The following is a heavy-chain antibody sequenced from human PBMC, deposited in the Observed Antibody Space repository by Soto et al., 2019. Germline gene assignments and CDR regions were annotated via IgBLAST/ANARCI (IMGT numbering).Heavy chain of an antibody. J-gene: IGHJ6*02. Sequence: QVQLVQSGDEVKKPGASVKVSCKASGYIFVNYGIARVRQAPGQGLERMGWISPYTGNTHAACKVHARLTMTTHTSTSTADMDLGSLTSDDTAVYYCAMVDNYVTPTPQDVWGQGTTVTVSS. V-gene: IGHV1-18*01. D-gene: IGHD3-16*01. CDR3: AMVDNYVTPTPQDV. CDR2: ISPYTGNT. CDR1: GYIFVNYG.